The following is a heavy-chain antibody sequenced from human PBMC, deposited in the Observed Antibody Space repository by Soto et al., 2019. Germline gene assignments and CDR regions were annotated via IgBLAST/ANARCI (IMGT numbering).Heavy chain of an antibody. D-gene: IGHD1-26*01. Sequence: QVQLVQSGAEVKKPGSSVKVSCKASGGTFSSYTISWVRQAPGQGLEWMGRIIPILGIANYAQKFQGRVTMTXXKXTXXAYMELSSLRSEDTAVYYCARGELYSGSYNNWFDPWGQGTLVTVSS. CDR3: ARGELYSGSYNNWFDP. CDR2: IIPILGIA. J-gene: IGHJ5*02. CDR1: GGTFSSYT. V-gene: IGHV1-69*02.